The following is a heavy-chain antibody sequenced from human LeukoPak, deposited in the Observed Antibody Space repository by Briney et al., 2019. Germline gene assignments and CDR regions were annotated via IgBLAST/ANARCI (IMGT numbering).Heavy chain of an antibody. CDR3: AKGTVRSCSGPSCYPLDS. Sequence: GGSLRLSCAASGFTFSSYAMAWVRQAPVKGLEWLSVVTDTGGNTYHADSVKGRFTISRDNSKNTVYLEMNSLRVEDTAVYYCAKGTVRSCSGPSCYPLDSWGQGTLVTVSS. CDR1: GFTFSSYA. D-gene: IGHD2-15*01. J-gene: IGHJ4*02. CDR2: VTDTGGNT. V-gene: IGHV3-23*01.